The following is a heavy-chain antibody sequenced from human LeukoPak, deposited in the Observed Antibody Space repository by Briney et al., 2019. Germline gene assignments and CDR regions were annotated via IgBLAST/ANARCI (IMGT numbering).Heavy chain of an antibody. V-gene: IGHV3-7*01. Sequence: GGSLRLSCAASGFTFSSYSMNWVRQAPGKGLEWVADIWKDGSKKNQVDSVKGRFTISRENAKNSLYLQMNSLRADDTAVYYCARGPAYGDRSDFLDYWGQGTLVTVSS. CDR2: IWKDGSKK. J-gene: IGHJ4*02. CDR3: ARGPAYGDRSDFLDY. CDR1: GFTFSSYS. D-gene: IGHD4/OR15-4a*01.